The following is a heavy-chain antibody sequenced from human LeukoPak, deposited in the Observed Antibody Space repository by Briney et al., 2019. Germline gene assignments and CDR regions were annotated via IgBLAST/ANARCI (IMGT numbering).Heavy chain of an antibody. CDR1: GFTFSSYW. J-gene: IGHJ6*02. V-gene: IGHV3-7*05. Sequence: GGSLRLSCAASGFTFSSYWMSWVRQAPGKGLEWVANIKHDGSEEVYVDSVKGRFSISRDNAKNSLFLQMNTLRAEDTAVYYCARDPYSSTWSSGMDVWGQGTTVTVSS. CDR2: IKHDGSEE. D-gene: IGHD6-6*01. CDR3: ARDPYSSTWSSGMDV.